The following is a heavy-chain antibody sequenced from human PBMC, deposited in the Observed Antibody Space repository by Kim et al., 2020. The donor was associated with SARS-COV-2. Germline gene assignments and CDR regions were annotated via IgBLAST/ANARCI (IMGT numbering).Heavy chain of an antibody. Sequence: ADTGKGRITSARDKGKNTLYLRMNSLRAEDTDVYYCAKNDDGGNSVTFDYWGQGTLVTVSS. V-gene: IGHV3-23*03. D-gene: IGHD4-17*01. CDR3: AKNDDGGNSVTFDY. J-gene: IGHJ4*02.